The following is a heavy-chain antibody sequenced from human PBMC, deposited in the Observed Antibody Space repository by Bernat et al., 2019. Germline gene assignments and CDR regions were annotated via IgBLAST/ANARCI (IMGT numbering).Heavy chain of an antibody. CDR2: ISYDGSNK. V-gene: IGHV3-30-3*01. J-gene: IGHJ6*02. CDR3: ARENNSGSDYRYYYYYYGMDG. D-gene: IGHD1-26*01. CDR1: GFTFSSYA. Sequence: QVQLVESGGGVVQPGRSLRLSCAASGFTFSSYAMHWVRQAPGKGLEWVAVISYDGSNKYYADSVKGRFTISRDNSKNTLYLQMNNLRAEDTAVYDCARENNSGSDYRYYYYYYGMDGWGQGTTVTVSS.